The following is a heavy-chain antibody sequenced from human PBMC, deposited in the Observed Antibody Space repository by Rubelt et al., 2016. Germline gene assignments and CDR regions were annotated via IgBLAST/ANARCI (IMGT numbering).Heavy chain of an antibody. CDR2: IIPIFGTA. D-gene: IGHD3-3*01. V-gene: IGHV1-69*01. CDR3: ARDTRTYGMDV. J-gene: IGHJ6*02. Sequence: WVGGIIPIFGTANYAQKFQGRVTITADESTSTAYMELSSLRSDDTAVYYCARDTRTYGMDVWGQGTTVTVSS.